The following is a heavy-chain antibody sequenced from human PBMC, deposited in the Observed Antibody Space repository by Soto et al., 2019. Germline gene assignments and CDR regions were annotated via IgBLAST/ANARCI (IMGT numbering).Heavy chain of an antibody. D-gene: IGHD2-21*01. V-gene: IGHV3-74*01. J-gene: IGHJ3*02. CDR3: ASVRMWWAGAFDI. CDR1: GFTFSSYW. Sequence: EVQLVESGGGLVQPGESLRLSCAASGFTFSSYWMYWVRQAPGKGLVWVSRINSGGSSTSYAGSVKGRFTISRDNAKNTLYLQMNSLRAEDTAVYDCASVRMWWAGAFDIWGQGTMVTVSS. CDR2: INSGGSST.